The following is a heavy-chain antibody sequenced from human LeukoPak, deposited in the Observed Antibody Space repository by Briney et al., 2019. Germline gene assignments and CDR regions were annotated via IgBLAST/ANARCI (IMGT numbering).Heavy chain of an antibody. CDR3: SSIIMVRGAIDY. CDR2: IRSKANSYAT. V-gene: IGHV3-73*01. D-gene: IGHD3-10*01. CDR1: GFTFSGSA. Sequence: GGSLRLSCAASGFTFSGSAMHWVRQASGKGLEWVGRIRSKANSYATAYAASVKGRFTISRDDSKNTAYLQMNSLKTEDTAVYYCSSIIMVRGAIDYWGQGTLVTVSS. J-gene: IGHJ4*02.